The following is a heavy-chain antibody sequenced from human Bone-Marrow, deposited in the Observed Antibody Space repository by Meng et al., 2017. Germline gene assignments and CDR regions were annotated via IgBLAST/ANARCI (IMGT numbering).Heavy chain of an antibody. D-gene: IGHD3-10*01. CDR2: INHSGTT. Sequence: QLQLPQWGAGLLKPAETLSLTCAVYGGSFSTYYWSWIRQPPGKGLEWIGEINHSGTTNYSPSLRSRITISVDPSKNQFALKLSSVTAADTAVYYCARRETSGSYSPWGQGTLVTVSS. CDR3: ARRETSGSYSP. J-gene: IGHJ5*02. V-gene: IGHV4-34*01. CDR1: GGSFSTYY.